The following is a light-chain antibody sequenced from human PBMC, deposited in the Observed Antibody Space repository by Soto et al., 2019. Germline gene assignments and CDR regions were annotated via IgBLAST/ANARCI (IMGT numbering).Light chain of an antibody. CDR2: NNN. V-gene: IGLV1-44*01. CDR3: AAWDDSLNAVV. Sequence: QAVVTQPPSASGTPGQRVTISCSGRSSNIGSNTVNWYQQVPGTAPKLRIYNNNQRPSGVPERFSGSKSGTSASLAISGLQSEDEADYYCAAWDDSLNAVVFGGGTKVTVL. J-gene: IGLJ2*01. CDR1: SSNIGSNT.